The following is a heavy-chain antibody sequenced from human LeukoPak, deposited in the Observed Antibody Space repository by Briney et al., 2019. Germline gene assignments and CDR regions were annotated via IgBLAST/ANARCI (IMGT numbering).Heavy chain of an antibody. Sequence: GRSLRLSCAASGFTFDDYAMHWVRQAPGKGLEWVSGIRWNSGSIGYADSVKGRFTISRDNAKNSLYLQMNSLRAEDTALYYCAKSLAPSVDYWMDVWGQGTTVTVSS. CDR2: IRWNSGSI. J-gene: IGHJ6*02. CDR1: GFTFDDYA. V-gene: IGHV3-9*01. CDR3: AKSLAPSVDYWMDV.